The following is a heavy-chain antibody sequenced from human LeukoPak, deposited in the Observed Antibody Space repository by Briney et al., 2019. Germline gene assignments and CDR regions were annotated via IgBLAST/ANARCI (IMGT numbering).Heavy chain of an antibody. CDR1: GFTFSSYW. Sequence: PGGSLRLSCAASGFTFSSYWMHWVRQAPGKGLVWVSRISPDGRSTTYADSVKGRFTISRDNAKNTLYLQMNSLSAEDTAVYCCARAHDGNYGRFDNWGQGTLVTVSS. D-gene: IGHD1-7*01. V-gene: IGHV3-74*01. J-gene: IGHJ4*02. CDR2: ISPDGRST. CDR3: ARAHDGNYGRFDN.